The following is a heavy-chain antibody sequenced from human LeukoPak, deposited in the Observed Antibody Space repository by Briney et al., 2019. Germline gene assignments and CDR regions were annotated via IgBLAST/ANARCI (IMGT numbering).Heavy chain of an antibody. CDR2: IYYSGST. Sequence: PSETLSLTXTVSGGSISSSSYYWGWIRQPPGKGLEWIGSIYYSGSTYYNPSLKSRVTISVDTSKNQFSLKLSSVTAADTAVYYCARWPDYGDYSFDYWGQGTLVTVSS. D-gene: IGHD4-17*01. CDR3: ARWPDYGDYSFDY. CDR1: GGSISSSSYY. V-gene: IGHV4-39*01. J-gene: IGHJ4*02.